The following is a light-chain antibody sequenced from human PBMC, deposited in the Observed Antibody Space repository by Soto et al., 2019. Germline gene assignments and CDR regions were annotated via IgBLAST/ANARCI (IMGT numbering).Light chain of an antibody. Sequence: IVLTQSPGTLSLSPGERATLSCTASQSVMSNYVAWYHQKPGQAPRLLISGVSTRAAGIPDRFSGSGSGTDFTLTISSLEPEDFAVYYCQQYGNLPITFGQGTRLEIK. CDR2: GVS. CDR3: QQYGNLPIT. J-gene: IGKJ5*01. CDR1: QSVMSNY. V-gene: IGKV3-20*01.